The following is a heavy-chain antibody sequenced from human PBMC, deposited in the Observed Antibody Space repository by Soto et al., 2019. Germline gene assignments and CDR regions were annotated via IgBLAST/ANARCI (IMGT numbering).Heavy chain of an antibody. D-gene: IGHD5-18*01. CDR2: IYYSGST. Sequence: QVQLQESGPGLVKPSETLSLTCTVSGGSISSYYWSWIRQPPGKGLEWIGYIYYSGSTNYNPSLKSRVTISVDTSKNQFSLKLSSVTAADTVVYYCARAPPSDTAMVTDIDVWGKGTTVTVSS. V-gene: IGHV4-59*01. J-gene: IGHJ6*03. CDR3: ARAPPSDTAMVTDIDV. CDR1: GGSISSYY.